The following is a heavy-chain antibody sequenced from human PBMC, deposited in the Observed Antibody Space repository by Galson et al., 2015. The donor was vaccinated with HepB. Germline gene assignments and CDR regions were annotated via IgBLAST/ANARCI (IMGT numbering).Heavy chain of an antibody. CDR3: ARVSTGQFDF. D-gene: IGHD6-19*01. CDR1: GFTFSSYA. CDR2: ISGSGGST. V-gene: IGHV3-23*01. Sequence: SLRLSCAASGFTFSSYAMSWVRQAPGKGLEWVSAISGSGGSTYYADSVKGRFTISRDNAKNSLYLQMNSLRDEDTAVYYCARVSTGQFDFWGQGTLVTVSS. J-gene: IGHJ4*02.